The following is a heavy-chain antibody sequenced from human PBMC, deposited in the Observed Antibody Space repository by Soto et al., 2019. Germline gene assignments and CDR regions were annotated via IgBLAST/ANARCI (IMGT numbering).Heavy chain of an antibody. CDR3: TNTVTYSYYYMDV. CDR2: IKSKTDGGTT. V-gene: IGHV3-15*01. J-gene: IGHJ6*03. D-gene: IGHD4-4*01. CDR1: GFTFSNAW. Sequence: EVQLVESGGGLVKPGGSLRLSCAASGFTFSNAWMSWVRQAPGKGLEWVGRIKSKTDGGTTDYAAPVKGRFTISRDDSKNTLYLQMNSLKTEDTAVYYCTNTVTYSYYYMDVWGKGTTVTVSS.